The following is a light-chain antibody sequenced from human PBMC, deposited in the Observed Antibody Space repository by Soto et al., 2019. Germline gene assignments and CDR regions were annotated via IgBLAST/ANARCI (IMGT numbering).Light chain of an antibody. CDR3: QQRSNWPPIT. Sequence: EIVLTQSPGTLSLSPGERATLSCRASQSVSSSYLAWYQQKPGQAPRLLIYGASSRATGIPARFSGSGSGTEFTLTISSLEPEDAAVYYCQQRSNWPPITFGQGTRLEIK. CDR1: QSVSSSY. V-gene: IGKV3D-20*02. CDR2: GAS. J-gene: IGKJ5*01.